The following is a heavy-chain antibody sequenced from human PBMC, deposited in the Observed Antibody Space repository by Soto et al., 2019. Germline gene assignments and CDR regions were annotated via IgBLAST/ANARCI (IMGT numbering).Heavy chain of an antibody. CDR1: GFTFSSYG. CDR3: AKRGISSGPKCFDC. Sequence: EVQLLESGGGLVQPGGSLRLSCVASGFTFSSYGMSWVRQAPGKGLEWVSTITSSGGSTYYADSVKGRFTISRDNSKNMVYLQMNSLRVDDMAVYYCAKRGISSGPKCFDCWGQGTLVPVSS. J-gene: IGHJ4*02. D-gene: IGHD6-13*01. V-gene: IGHV3-23*01. CDR2: ITSSGGST.